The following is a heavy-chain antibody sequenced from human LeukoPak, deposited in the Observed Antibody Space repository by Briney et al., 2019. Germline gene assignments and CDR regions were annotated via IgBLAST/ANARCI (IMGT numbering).Heavy chain of an antibody. V-gene: IGHV4-61*08. CDR1: GGSISSGGYY. Sequence: SETLSLTCTVSGGSISSGGYYWSWIRQPPGKGLEWIGYIYYSGSTNYNPSLKSRVTISVDTSKNQFSLKLSSVTAADTAVYYCASQSPRKNWFDPWGQGTLVTVSS. CDR3: ASQSPRKNWFDP. J-gene: IGHJ5*02. CDR2: IYYSGST.